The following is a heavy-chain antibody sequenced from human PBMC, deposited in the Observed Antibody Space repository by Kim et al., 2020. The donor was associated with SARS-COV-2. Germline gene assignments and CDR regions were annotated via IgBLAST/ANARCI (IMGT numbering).Heavy chain of an antibody. D-gene: IGHD1-26*01. CDR2: INHSGST. Sequence: SETLSLTCAVYGGSFSGYYWSWIRQPPGKGLEWVGEINHSGSTNYNPSLKSRVTISVDTSKNQFSLKLSSVTAADTAVYYCPRSVGATYYFDYWGQGTLVTVSS. CDR1: GGSFSGYY. J-gene: IGHJ4*02. V-gene: IGHV4-34*01. CDR3: PRSVGATYYFDY.